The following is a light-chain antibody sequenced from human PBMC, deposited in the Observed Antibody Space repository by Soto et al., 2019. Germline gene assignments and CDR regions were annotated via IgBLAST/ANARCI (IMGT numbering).Light chain of an antibody. J-gene: IGKJ5*01. CDR2: GAS. CDR3: QQYAKSPIT. Sequence: EFVLTQSPDTLSVSPGERATLSCRASQSVGRDYLAWYQQKPGQAPRLLIHGASNRATGIPDRFSGSGFGTDFTLIFCSLVPEDFAVYYCQQYAKSPITFGQGTRLEIK. CDR1: QSVGRDY. V-gene: IGKV3-20*01.